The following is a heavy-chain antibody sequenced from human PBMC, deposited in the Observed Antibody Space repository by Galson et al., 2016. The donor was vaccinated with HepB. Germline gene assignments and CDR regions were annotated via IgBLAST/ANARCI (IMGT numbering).Heavy chain of an antibody. V-gene: IGHV3-48*02. CDR2: ISTSSDFI. Sequence: SLRLSCAASGFRLSNYAMNWVRQAPGKGLEWVSYISTSSDFISEHDSVKGRFTISRDNAGNSLYLQMNSLRDEDTAIYYCAKDVVRYFDWLSSRYYYYGMDVWGRGTTVTVS. CDR1: GFRLSNYA. D-gene: IGHD3-9*01. J-gene: IGHJ6*02. CDR3: AKDVVRYFDWLSSRYYYYGMDV.